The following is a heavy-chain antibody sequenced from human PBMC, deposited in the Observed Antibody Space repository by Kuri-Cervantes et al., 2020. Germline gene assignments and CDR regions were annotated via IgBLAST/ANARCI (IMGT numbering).Heavy chain of an antibody. J-gene: IGHJ6*03. CDR1: GFMFGDYA. CDR3: ARDWSMEV. CDR2: ISWNSGSI. Sequence: LSLTCAASGFMFGDYAMHWVRQAPGKGLEWVSGISWNSGSIGYADSVKGRFTISRDNAKKSLYLQMNSLRAEDTALYYCARDWSMEVWGEGTTVTVSS. V-gene: IGHV3-9*01. D-gene: IGHD3-3*01.